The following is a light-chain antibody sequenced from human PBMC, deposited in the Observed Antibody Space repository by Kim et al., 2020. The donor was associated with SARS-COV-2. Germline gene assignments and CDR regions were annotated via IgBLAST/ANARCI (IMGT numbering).Light chain of an antibody. CDR1: QRIANW. CDR3: QQADSFPYT. Sequence: SASVGDRVTITCRASQRIANWLAWFQQKPGKAPNLLIYAASSLQSGVPSRFSGSGYGTDFTLTISSLQPEDFGTYYCQQADSFPYTFGQGTKLEIK. V-gene: IGKV1-12*01. J-gene: IGKJ2*01. CDR2: AAS.